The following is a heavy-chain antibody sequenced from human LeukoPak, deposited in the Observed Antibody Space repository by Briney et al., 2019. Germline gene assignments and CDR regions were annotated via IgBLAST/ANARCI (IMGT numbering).Heavy chain of an antibody. Sequence: SETLSLTCTVSGGSISSSSYYWGWIRQPPGKGLEWIGSIYYSGSTYYNPSLKSRVTISVDTSKNQFSLKLSSVTAADTAVYYCARDLVFGSSWDRGPNWFDPWGQGTLVTVSS. V-gene: IGHV4-39*07. J-gene: IGHJ5*02. CDR1: GGSISSSSYY. D-gene: IGHD6-13*01. CDR2: IYYSGST. CDR3: ARDLVFGSSWDRGPNWFDP.